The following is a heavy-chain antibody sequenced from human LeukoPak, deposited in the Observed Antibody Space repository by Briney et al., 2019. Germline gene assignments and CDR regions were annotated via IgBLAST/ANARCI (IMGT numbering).Heavy chain of an antibody. CDR2: ISYDGSNK. CDR1: GGTFSSYA. Sequence: SCKASGGTFSSYAMHWVRQAPGKGLEWVAVISYDGSNKYYADSVKGRFTISRDNSKNTLYLQMNSLRAEDTAVYYCARDPLLGILGGGAFDIWGQGTMVTVSS. V-gene: IGHV3-30-3*01. CDR3: ARDPLLGILGGGAFDI. D-gene: IGHD2-8*02. J-gene: IGHJ3*02.